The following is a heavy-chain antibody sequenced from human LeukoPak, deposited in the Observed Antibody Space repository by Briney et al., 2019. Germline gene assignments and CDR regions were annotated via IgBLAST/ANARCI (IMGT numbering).Heavy chain of an antibody. D-gene: IGHD6-13*01. CDR3: AREPYSSSWYYFDY. Sequence: PSETLSLTCTVSGGSISSYYWSWLRQPPGKGLEWIGYIYYSGSTNYNPSLKSRVTISVDTSKNQFSLKLSSVTAADTAVYYCAREPYSSSWYYFDYWGQGILVTVSS. V-gene: IGHV4-59*01. CDR2: IYYSGST. J-gene: IGHJ4*02. CDR1: GGSISSYY.